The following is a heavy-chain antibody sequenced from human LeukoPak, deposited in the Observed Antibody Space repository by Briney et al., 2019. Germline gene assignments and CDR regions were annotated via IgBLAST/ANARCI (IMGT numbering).Heavy chain of an antibody. CDR2: ISGSGGST. CDR3: ARDSSGWTRGHDDAFDI. CDR1: GFTFSSYS. J-gene: IGHJ3*02. V-gene: IGHV3-23*01. D-gene: IGHD6-19*01. Sequence: GGSLRLSCAASGFTFSSYSMNWVRQAPGKGLEWVSAISGSGGSTYYADSVKGRFTISRDNSKNTLYLQMNSLRAEDTAVYYCARDSSGWTRGHDDAFDIWGQGTMVTVSS.